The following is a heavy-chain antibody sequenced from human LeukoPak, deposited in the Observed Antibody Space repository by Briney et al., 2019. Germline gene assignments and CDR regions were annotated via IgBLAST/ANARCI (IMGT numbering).Heavy chain of an antibody. D-gene: IGHD4-17*01. V-gene: IGHV3-30*03. CDR3: ARENDYGDYSRYFDY. CDR2: ISYDGSNK. CDR1: RFTFSDYY. Sequence: GGSLRLSCAASRFTFSDYYMSWIRQAPGKGLEWVALISYDGSNKYYADSVKGRFTISRDKSKNTLYLQMNSLRAEDTAVYYCARENDYGDYSRYFDYWGQGTLVTVSS. J-gene: IGHJ4*02.